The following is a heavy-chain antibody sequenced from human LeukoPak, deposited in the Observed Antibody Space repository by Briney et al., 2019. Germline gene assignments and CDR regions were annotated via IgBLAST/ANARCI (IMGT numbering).Heavy chain of an antibody. Sequence: PGGSLRLSCAASGFTFSHYSMHWVRQAPGKGLECVSYINDNSDTIFYADSMKGRFTISRDNAKNSLYLQMNSLGAEDTAVYYCVRDLFGRDRRPFDCWGQGTLVTVSS. V-gene: IGHV3-48*04. D-gene: IGHD3-16*01. J-gene: IGHJ4*02. CDR1: GFTFSHYS. CDR3: VRDLFGRDRRPFDC. CDR2: INDNSDTI.